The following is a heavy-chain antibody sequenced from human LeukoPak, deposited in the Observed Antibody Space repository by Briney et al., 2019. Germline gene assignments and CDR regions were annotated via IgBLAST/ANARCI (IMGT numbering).Heavy chain of an antibody. J-gene: IGHJ5*02. CDR3: ARDFKYSGSGSYYAVPRIDP. V-gene: IGHV1-2*02. D-gene: IGHD3-10*01. Sequence: ASVKVSCKASGYTFTGHYMHWVRQAPGQGIEWIGWVNPNSVGTNYAQKFQGRVTRTRDTSISPAYMELSRLRSDDTAVYYCARDFKYSGSGSYYAVPRIDPWGQGTLVTVSS. CDR2: VNPNSVGT. CDR1: GYTFTGHY.